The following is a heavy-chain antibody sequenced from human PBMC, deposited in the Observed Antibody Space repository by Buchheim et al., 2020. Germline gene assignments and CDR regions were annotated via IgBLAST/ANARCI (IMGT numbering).Heavy chain of an antibody. D-gene: IGHD5-24*01. CDR1: GFIFNNYA. Sequence: EVQLLESGGGLVQPGGSLRLSCAASGFIFNNYAMNWVRQAPGKGLEGVSDISGSGDSTHYVASVKGRFTISRDNSKNTLYLQMNSLRAEDTALYYCAKRARDGYNSGIDYWGHETL. CDR3: AKRARDGYNSGIDY. V-gene: IGHV3-23*01. J-gene: IGHJ4*01. CDR2: ISGSGDST.